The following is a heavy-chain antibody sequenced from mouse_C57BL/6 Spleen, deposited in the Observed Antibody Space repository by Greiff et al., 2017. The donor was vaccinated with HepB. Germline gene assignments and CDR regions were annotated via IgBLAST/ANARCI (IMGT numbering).Heavy chain of an antibody. J-gene: IGHJ4*01. D-gene: IGHD1-1*01. CDR2: IDPSDSYT. V-gene: IGHV1-50*01. Sequence: QVQLQQPGAELVKPGASVKLSCKASGYTFTSYWMQWVKQRPGQGLEWIGEIDPSDSYTNYNQKFKGKATLTVDTSSSTAYMQLSSLTSEDSAVYYCARRIYYYGSSFYAMDYWGQGTSVTVSS. CDR3: ARRIYYYGSSFYAMDY. CDR1: GYTFTSYW.